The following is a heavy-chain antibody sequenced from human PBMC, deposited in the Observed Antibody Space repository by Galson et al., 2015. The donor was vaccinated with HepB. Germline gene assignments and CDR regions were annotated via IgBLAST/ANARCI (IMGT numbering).Heavy chain of an antibody. D-gene: IGHD6-6*01. Sequence: SVKVSCKAYGSIFSSYGISWVRQAPGQGLEWMGWISVYNGNRNYAQKVQGRVTMTTDTSTNTVYMEVRSLRSDDTTVYYCARARYSSSPPDYWGQGTLVTVSS. CDR3: ARARYSSSPPDY. CDR1: GSIFSSYG. J-gene: IGHJ4*02. CDR2: ISVYNGNR. V-gene: IGHV1-18*01.